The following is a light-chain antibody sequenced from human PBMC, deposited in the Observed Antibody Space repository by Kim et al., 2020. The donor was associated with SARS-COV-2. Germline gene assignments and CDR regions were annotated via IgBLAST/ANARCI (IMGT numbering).Light chain of an antibody. Sequence: SSELTQDPAVSVALGQTVRITCQGDSLRNYYAAWYHQKPGQAPVIVIHGENDRPSGIPDRFSGSNSGDTASLTITGAQAEDEGDYYCNSRDTSGYRLFFGGGTKLT. CDR1: SLRNYY. CDR3: NSRDTSGYRLF. J-gene: IGLJ2*01. V-gene: IGLV3-19*01. CDR2: GEN.